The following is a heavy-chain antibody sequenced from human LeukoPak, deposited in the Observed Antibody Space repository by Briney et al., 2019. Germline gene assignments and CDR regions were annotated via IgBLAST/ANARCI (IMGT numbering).Heavy chain of an antibody. CDR1: GFTFSSYG. Sequence: GGSLRLSCEASGFTFSSYGMHWVRQAPGKGLEWVAVISYDGSNKYYADSVKGRFTISRDNSKNTLYLQMNSLRAEDTAVYYCAKDSTVAGTFAFDIWGQGTMVTVSS. V-gene: IGHV3-30*18. CDR2: ISYDGSNK. CDR3: AKDSTVAGTFAFDI. J-gene: IGHJ3*02. D-gene: IGHD6-19*01.